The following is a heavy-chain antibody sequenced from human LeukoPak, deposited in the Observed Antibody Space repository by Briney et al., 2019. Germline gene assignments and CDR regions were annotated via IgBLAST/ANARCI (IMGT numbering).Heavy chain of an antibody. V-gene: IGHV1-46*01. Sequence: ASVKVSCKASGYTFTSYYMHWVRQAPGQGLEWMGIINPSGGSTSYAQKFQGRVTMTRDMSTSTVYMELSSLRSEDTAVYYCARERSLLLWFGELSHWGQGTLVTVSS. J-gene: IGHJ4*02. D-gene: IGHD3-10*01. CDR3: ARERSLLLWFGELSH. CDR2: INPSGGST. CDR1: GYTFTSYY.